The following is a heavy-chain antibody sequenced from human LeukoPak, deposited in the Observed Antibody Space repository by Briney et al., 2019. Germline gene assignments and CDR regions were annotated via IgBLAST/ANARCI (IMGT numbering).Heavy chain of an antibody. D-gene: IGHD3-10*01. CDR2: MNPNSGNT. CDR3: ASMTYGSGILYAFDI. J-gene: IGHJ3*02. CDR1: GYTFTSYD. Sequence: ASVKVSCKASGYTFTSYDINWVRQATGQGLEWMGWMNPNSGNTGYAQKFQGRVTMTRNTSISTAYMELRSLRSDDTAVYYCASMTYGSGILYAFDIWGQGTMVTVSS. V-gene: IGHV1-8*01.